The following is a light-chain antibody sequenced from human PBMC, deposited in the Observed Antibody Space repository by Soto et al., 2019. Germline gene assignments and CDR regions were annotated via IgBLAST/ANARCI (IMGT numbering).Light chain of an antibody. J-gene: IGKJ1*01. CDR3: QQYNKGPPWT. V-gene: IGKV3-15*01. CDR2: ATS. CDR1: EGVGTN. Sequence: EVVMTQSPATLSVSPGDSATLSCGASEGVGTNLAWYQQTPGQGPRLLIYATSTRATGIPARFSGSGSGTEFTLTISGLQSEDFAIYYCQQYNKGPPWTFGQGTKVEIK.